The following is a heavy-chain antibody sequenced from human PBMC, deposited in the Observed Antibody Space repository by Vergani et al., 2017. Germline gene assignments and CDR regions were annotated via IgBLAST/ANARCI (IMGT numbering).Heavy chain of an antibody. CDR2: INPNSGGT. D-gene: IGHD3-10*01. CDR3: ARGTEWFGEYRAFYFDY. Sequence: QVQLVQSGAEVKKPGASVKVSCKASGYTFTGYYMHWVRQAPGQGLEWMGWINPNSGGTNYAQKFQGWVTMTRDTSISTAYMELSRLRSDDTAVYYCARGTEWFGEYRAFYFDYWGQGTLVTVSS. V-gene: IGHV1-2*04. CDR1: GYTFTGYY. J-gene: IGHJ4*02.